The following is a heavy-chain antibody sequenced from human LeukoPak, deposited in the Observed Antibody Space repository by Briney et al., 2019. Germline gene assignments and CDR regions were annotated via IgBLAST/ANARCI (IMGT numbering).Heavy chain of an antibody. Sequence: GGSLRLSCAVSGLTLSNSWMNWVRQAPGKGLEWVANIKQDGSEKYYVDSVEGRFTISRDNAKNSLYLQMNTLRAEDTAVYYCARGHSKIDYWGQGTLVTVSS. J-gene: IGHJ4*02. CDR3: ARGHSKIDY. CDR1: GLTLSNSW. CDR2: IKQDGSEK. D-gene: IGHD5-18*01. V-gene: IGHV3-7*04.